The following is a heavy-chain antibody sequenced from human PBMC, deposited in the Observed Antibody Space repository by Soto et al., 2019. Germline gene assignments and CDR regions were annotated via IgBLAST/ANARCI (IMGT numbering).Heavy chain of an antibody. CDR3: ARTTYGSGSYLSYYYGMDV. J-gene: IGHJ6*02. Sequence: QVQLVQSGAEVKKPGSSVNVSCKASGGTFSSYAISWVRQAPGQGLEWMGGIIPIFGTANYAQKFQGRVTITADESTSTAYMELSSLRSEDTAVYYCARTTYGSGSYLSYYYGMDVWGQGTTVTVSS. CDR1: GGTFSSYA. CDR2: IIPIFGTA. V-gene: IGHV1-69*01. D-gene: IGHD3-10*01.